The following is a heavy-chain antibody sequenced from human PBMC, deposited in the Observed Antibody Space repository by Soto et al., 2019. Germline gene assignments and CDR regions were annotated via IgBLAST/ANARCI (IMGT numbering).Heavy chain of an antibody. CDR1: GFSLSTSGMC. J-gene: IGHJ3*02. CDR2: IDWDDDK. Sequence: ESGPTLVNPTQTLTLTCTFSGFSLSTSGMCVSWIRQPPGKALEWLARIDWDDDKYYSTSLKTRLTISKDTSKNQVVLTMTNMDPVDTATYYCARIPADGKGDAFDIWGQGTMVTVSS. CDR3: ARIPADGKGDAFDI. V-gene: IGHV2-70*11.